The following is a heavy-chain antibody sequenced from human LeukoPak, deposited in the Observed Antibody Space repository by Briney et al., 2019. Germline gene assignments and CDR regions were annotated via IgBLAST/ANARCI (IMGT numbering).Heavy chain of an antibody. Sequence: SVKVSCKASGGTFSSYAISWVRQAPGQGLEWMGGIIPIFGTANYAQKFQGRVTITADKSTSTAYMELSSLRSEDTAVYYCATWKSSSGWYGGVGYWGQGTLVTVSS. CDR2: IIPIFGTA. J-gene: IGHJ4*02. D-gene: IGHD6-19*01. CDR1: GGTFSSYA. CDR3: ATWKSSSGWYGGVGY. V-gene: IGHV1-69*06.